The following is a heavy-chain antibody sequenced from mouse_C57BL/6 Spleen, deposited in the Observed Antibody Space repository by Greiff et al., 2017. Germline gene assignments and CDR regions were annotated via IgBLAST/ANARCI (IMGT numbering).Heavy chain of an antibody. Sequence: QVQLQQSGPGLVQPSQSLSITCTVSGFSLTSYGVHWVRQSPGKGLEWLGVIWSGGSTDSNAAFMSRLSITKDNSKSQVFFKMNRLLADDTAIYYCAKNRHSNWAMDYWGQGTSVTVSS. D-gene: IGHD2-5*01. CDR3: AKNRHSNWAMDY. V-gene: IGHV2-5*01. CDR2: IWSGGST. CDR1: GFSLTSYG. J-gene: IGHJ4*01.